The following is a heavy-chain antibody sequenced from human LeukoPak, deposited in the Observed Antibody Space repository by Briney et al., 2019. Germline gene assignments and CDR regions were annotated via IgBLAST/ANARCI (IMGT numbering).Heavy chain of an antibody. J-gene: IGHJ3*02. CDR3: ARVWMGADDAFDI. CDR1: GYAFTSYY. Sequence: ASVKVSCKASGYAFTSYYMHWVRQAPGQGLEWMGIINPSGGSTSYAQKFQGRVTMTRDTSTSTVYMELSSLRSEDTAVYYCARVWMGADDAFDIWGQGTMVTVSS. V-gene: IGHV1-46*01. D-gene: IGHD1-26*01. CDR2: INPSGGST.